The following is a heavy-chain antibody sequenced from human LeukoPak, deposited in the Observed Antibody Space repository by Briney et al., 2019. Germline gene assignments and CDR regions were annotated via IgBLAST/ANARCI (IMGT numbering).Heavy chain of an antibody. CDR2: ISGSGGST. CDR1: GFTFSSYA. D-gene: IGHD6-6*01. Sequence: PGGSLRLSCAASGFTFSSYAMSWVRQAPGKGLEWVSAISGSGGSTYYADSVKGRFTISSDNSKVPLYLQMSSLRAEGTAVYCCAKGSFRLILKGMFDYWGQGTLVSVSS. J-gene: IGHJ4*02. CDR3: AKGSFRLILKGMFDY. V-gene: IGHV3-23*01.